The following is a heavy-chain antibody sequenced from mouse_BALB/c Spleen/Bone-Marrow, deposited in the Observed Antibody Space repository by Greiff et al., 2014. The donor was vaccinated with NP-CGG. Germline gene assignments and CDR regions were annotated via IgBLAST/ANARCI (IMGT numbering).Heavy chain of an antibody. CDR3: AREGVCYGNPYWYFDV. Sequence: DVMLVESGGGLVQPGGSLRLSCATSGFTFTDYYMSWVRQPPGKALEWLGFIRNKANGYTTEYSASVKGRFTISRDNSQSILYLQMNTLRAEDIATYYCAREGVCYGNPYWYFDVWGAGTTVTVSS. V-gene: IGHV7-3*02. D-gene: IGHD2-1*01. CDR2: IRNKANGYTT. CDR1: GFTFTDYY. J-gene: IGHJ1*01.